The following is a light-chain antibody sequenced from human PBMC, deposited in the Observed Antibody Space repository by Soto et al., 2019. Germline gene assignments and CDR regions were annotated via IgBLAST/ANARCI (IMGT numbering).Light chain of an antibody. J-gene: IGLJ3*02. CDR2: LND. CDR1: SSNIGINT. Sequence: QSELTQPPSASGTPGQRVTISCSGSSSNIGINTVNWYQQFPGTAPKVLIYLNDQRPSGVPDRFSGSKSGTSASLAISGLQSEDEADYYCSVWDDSLNGVVFGGGTKLTVL. V-gene: IGLV1-44*01. CDR3: SVWDDSLNGVV.